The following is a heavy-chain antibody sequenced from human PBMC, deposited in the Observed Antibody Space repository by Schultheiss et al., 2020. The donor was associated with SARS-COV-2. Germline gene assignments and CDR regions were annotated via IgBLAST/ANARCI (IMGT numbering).Heavy chain of an antibody. D-gene: IGHD2/OR15-2a*01. CDR2: IYHSGGT. V-gene: IGHV4-61*01. Sequence: SETLSLTCSVSGGSVSSGSYYWSWIRQSPGRGLEWIGYIYHSGGTRYHPSLKSRVTISADTSKNQFSLKLNSVTAADTAVYYCARRSTTSVGMDVWGQGTTVTVSS. J-gene: IGHJ6*02. CDR1: GGSVSSGSYY. CDR3: ARRSTTSVGMDV.